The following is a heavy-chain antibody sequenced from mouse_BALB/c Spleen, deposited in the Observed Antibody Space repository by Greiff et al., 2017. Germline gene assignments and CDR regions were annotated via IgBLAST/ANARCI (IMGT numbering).Heavy chain of an antibody. J-gene: IGHJ4*01. D-gene: IGHD3-1*01. V-gene: IGHV5-4*02. CDR3: AREEGQRGLPY. CDR1: GFTFSDYY. CDR2: ISDGGSYT. Sequence: EVNVVESGGGLVKPGGSLKLSCAASGFTFSDYYMYWVRQTPEKRLEWVATISDGGSYTYYPDSVKGRFTISRDNAKNNLYLQMSSLKSEDTAMYYCAREEGQRGLPYWGQGTSVTVSS.